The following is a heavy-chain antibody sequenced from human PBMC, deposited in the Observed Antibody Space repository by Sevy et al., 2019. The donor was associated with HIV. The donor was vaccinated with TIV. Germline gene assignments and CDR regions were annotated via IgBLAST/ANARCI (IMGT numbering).Heavy chain of an antibody. CDR3: ARAFGYQLLLGFDP. D-gene: IGHD2-2*01. CDR2: ISAYNGNT. Sequence: ASVKVSCKASGYTFTSYGISWVRQAPGQGLEWMGWISAYNGNTNYAQKLQGRVTMTTDTSTSTAYMELRSLRSDDTAVYYCARAFGYQLLLGFDPWGQGPLATVSS. V-gene: IGHV1-18*01. J-gene: IGHJ5*02. CDR1: GYTFTSYG.